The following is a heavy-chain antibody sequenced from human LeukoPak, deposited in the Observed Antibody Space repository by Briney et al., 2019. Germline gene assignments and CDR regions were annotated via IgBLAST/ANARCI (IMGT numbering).Heavy chain of an antibody. D-gene: IGHD4-17*01. V-gene: IGHV3-30*18. Sequence: GGSLRLSCAASGFTFSDYYMSWIRQAPGKGLEWVAVISYDGSNKYYGDSVKGRFTISRDNSQNTLYLEMNSLRAEDTAVYYCAKQRQNYGDYYLDSWGQGTLVTVSS. CDR2: ISYDGSNK. J-gene: IGHJ4*02. CDR3: AKQRQNYGDYYLDS. CDR1: GFTFSDYY.